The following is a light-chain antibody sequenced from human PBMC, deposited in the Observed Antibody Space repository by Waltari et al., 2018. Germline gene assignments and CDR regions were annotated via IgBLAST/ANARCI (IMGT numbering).Light chain of an antibody. J-gene: IGKJ5*01. CDR2: WAS. Sequence: DIVMTQSPDSLAGSPGWRAPYNCKSSPSVLYSSNKKNYLAWYQQKPGQPPKLLIYWASTRESGVPDRFSGSGSGTDFTLTISSLQAEDVAVYYCQQYYTTPITFGQGTRLEIK. V-gene: IGKV4-1*01. CDR3: QQYYTTPIT. CDR1: PSVLYSSNKKNY.